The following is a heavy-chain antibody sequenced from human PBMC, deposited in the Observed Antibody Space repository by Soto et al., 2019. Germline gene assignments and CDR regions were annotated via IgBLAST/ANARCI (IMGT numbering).Heavy chain of an antibody. V-gene: IGHV3-30-3*01. D-gene: IGHD3-10*01. J-gene: IGHJ4*02. Sequence: GGSLRLSCAASGFTFSSYAMHWVRQAPGKGLEWGAVISYDGSNKYYSDSVKGRFTISRDNSKNTLYLEINSLRGEETAVYYCAHRRHPGCWWFRGFDSWSEGNLV. CDR1: GFTFSSYA. CDR2: ISYDGSNK. CDR3: AHRRHPGCWWFRGFDS.